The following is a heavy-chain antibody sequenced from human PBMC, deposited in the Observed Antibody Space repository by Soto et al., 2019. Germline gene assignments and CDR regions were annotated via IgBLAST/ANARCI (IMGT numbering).Heavy chain of an antibody. CDR2: IYPGDSNT. CDR3: ARHSLYYATRGYPGY. Sequence: PVESVKILCNVSGYNFINYCIVCVLQMPGKGLEWMGIIYPGDSNTRYSPSFQGQVTVSADKSISTAYLQWSSLKASDAAMYYCARHSLYYATRGYPGYWGQGTLGTVSS. J-gene: IGHJ4*02. V-gene: IGHV5-51*01. CDR1: GYNFINYC. D-gene: IGHD3-22*01.